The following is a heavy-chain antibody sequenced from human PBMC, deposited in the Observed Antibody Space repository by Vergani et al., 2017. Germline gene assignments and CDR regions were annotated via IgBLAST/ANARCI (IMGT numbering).Heavy chain of an antibody. D-gene: IGHD3-22*01. CDR3: ARDGNYYDSGGYYYEPPQGVYGMDV. Sequence: QVQLVQSGAEVKKPGASVKVSCKASGYTFTGYYMHWVRQAPGQGLEWMGWNNPNSGGTNYAQQFQGRVTMTRDTSISTAYMELSRLRSDDTAVYYCARDGNYYDSGGYYYEPPQGVYGMDVWGQGTTVTVSS. CDR1: GYTFTGYY. J-gene: IGHJ6*02. V-gene: IGHV1-2*02. CDR2: NNPNSGGT.